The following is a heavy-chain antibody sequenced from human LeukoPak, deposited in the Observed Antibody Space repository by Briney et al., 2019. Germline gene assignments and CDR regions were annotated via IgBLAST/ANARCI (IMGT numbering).Heavy chain of an antibody. CDR1: GFTFSSYW. J-gene: IGHJ5*02. D-gene: IGHD6-13*01. CDR3: ARHLAAAGTA. V-gene: IGHV3-74*01. Sequence: GGSLRLSCAASGFTFSSYWVHWVRQAPGKGLVWVSHISTDGSTTTYADSVKGRFTISRDNAKSTLYLQMSSLRAEDTAVYYCARHLAAAGTAWGQGALVTVSS. CDR2: ISTDGSTT.